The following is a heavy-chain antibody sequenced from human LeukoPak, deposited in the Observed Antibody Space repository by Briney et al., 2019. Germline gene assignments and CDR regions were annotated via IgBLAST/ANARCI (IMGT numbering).Heavy chain of an antibody. CDR2: ISGSGGST. Sequence: GGSLRLSCVASGFTFSSYAMSWVRQAPGKGLEYVSVISGSGGSTHYRDSVKGRFTISRDNSKNTLYLQMNSLRVEDTAVYYCAKDGTTTITFDYWGRGTLVTVSS. V-gene: IGHV3-23*01. CDR3: AKDGTTTITFDY. D-gene: IGHD1-1*01. J-gene: IGHJ4*02. CDR1: GFTFSSYA.